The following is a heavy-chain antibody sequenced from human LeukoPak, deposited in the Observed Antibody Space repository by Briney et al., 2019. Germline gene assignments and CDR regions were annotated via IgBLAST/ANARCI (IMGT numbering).Heavy chain of an antibody. CDR1: GFTFDDYT. Sequence: PGGSLRLSCAASGFTFDDYTMHWVRQAPGKGLEWVSLITWDGGSTYYADSVKGRFTISRDNSKNSLYLQMNSLRTEDTASYYCAKGPSGGLPSDAFDIWGQGTMVTVSS. J-gene: IGHJ3*02. CDR3: AKGPSGGLPSDAFDI. CDR2: ITWDGGST. V-gene: IGHV3-43*01. D-gene: IGHD6-25*01.